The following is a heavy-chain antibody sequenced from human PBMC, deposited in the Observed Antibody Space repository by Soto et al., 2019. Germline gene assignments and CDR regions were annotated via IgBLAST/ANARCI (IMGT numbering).Heavy chain of an antibody. CDR1: GGSMRSGGYY. CDR2: TYNSGNT. CDR3: ARGDYYDISGPFSDAFDI. D-gene: IGHD3-22*01. Sequence: TSETLSLTCTVSGGSMRSGGYYWTWIRQHPGKGLEWIAYTYNSGNTYYNPSLKTRVTMSVDTSQNQFSLQLNSVTAADTAVYYCARGDYYDISGPFSDAFDIWGQGTMVTVSS. V-gene: IGHV4-31*03. J-gene: IGHJ3*02.